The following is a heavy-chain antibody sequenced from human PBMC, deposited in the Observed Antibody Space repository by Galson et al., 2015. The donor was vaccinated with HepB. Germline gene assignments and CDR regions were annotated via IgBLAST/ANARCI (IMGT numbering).Heavy chain of an antibody. CDR3: AKDGYGGYFDY. J-gene: IGHJ4*02. V-gene: IGHV3-30*18. D-gene: IGHD4-23*01. CDR2: ISYDGSNK. Sequence: SLRLSCAASGFTFSSYGMHWVRQAPGKGLGLVAVISYDGSNKYYADSVKGRFTISRDNSKNTLYLQMNSLRAEDTAVYYCAKDGYGGYFDYWGQGTLVTVSS. CDR1: GFTFSSYG.